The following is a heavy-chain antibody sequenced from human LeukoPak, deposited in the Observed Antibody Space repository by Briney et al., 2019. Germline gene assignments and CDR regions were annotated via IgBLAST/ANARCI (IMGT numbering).Heavy chain of an antibody. D-gene: IGHD3-10*01. CDR2: IRQDESER. V-gene: IGHV3-7*01. J-gene: IGHJ6*03. CDR3: ARLSAYYYGSYFYYYMDV. CDR1: GFTVSSNS. Sequence: GGSLRLSCTVSGFTVSSNSMSWVRQPPGKGPEWVANIRQDESERYSADSAKGRFTISRDNAKKSVYLHMSSLRAEDTALYYCARLSAYYYGSYFYYYMDVWGKGTTVTVSS.